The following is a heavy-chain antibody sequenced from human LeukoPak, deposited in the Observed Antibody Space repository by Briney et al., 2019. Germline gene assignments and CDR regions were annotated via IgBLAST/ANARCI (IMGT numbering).Heavy chain of an antibody. V-gene: IGHV3-13*01. CDR3: ARGVGSSWSTDWFDP. J-gene: IGHJ5*02. D-gene: IGHD6-13*01. Sequence: GGSLRLSCAASGFTFSSYDMHWVRQATGKGLEWVSAIGTAGDTYYPGSVKGRFTISRENAKSSLYLQMNSLRAGDTAVYYCARGVGSSWSTDWFDPWGQGTLVTVSS. CDR1: GFTFSSYD. CDR2: IGTAGDT.